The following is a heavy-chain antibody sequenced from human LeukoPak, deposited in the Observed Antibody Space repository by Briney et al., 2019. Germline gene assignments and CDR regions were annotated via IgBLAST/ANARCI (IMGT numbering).Heavy chain of an antibody. J-gene: IGHJ6*03. CDR1: GFTFSSYS. CDR3: ARGVGYCSSTSCYMGYYYYYYMDV. V-gene: IGHV3-48*01. CDR2: ISSSSSTI. Sequence: PGGSLRLSCAASGFTFSSYSMNWVRQAPGKGLEWVSYISSSSSTIYYADSVKRRFTISRDNAKNSLYLQMNSLRAEDTAVYYCARGVGYCSSTSCYMGYYYYYYMDVWGKGTTVTVSS. D-gene: IGHD2-2*02.